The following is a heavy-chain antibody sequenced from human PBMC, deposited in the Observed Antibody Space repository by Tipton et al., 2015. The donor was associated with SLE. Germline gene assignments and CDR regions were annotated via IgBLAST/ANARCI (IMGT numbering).Heavy chain of an antibody. CDR3: AKDRGIVGANMAFDY. D-gene: IGHD1-26*01. Sequence: SLRLSCAVSEFTVSSNCITWVRQAPGKGLEWVSVIYSGGSTYYADSVRGRFTISRDNSKNSLYLQMNSLRAEDTALYYCAKDRGIVGANMAFDYWGQGTLVTVSS. J-gene: IGHJ4*02. V-gene: IGHV3-53*05. CDR1: EFTVSSNC. CDR2: IYSGGST.